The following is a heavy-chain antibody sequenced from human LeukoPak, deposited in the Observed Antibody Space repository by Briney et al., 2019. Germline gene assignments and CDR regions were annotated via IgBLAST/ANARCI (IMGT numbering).Heavy chain of an antibody. CDR1: GFTFSNAW. D-gene: IGHD4-17*01. Sequence: GGSLRLSCAASGFTFSNAWMSWARQAPGKGLEWVGRIKSKTDGGTTDYAAPVKGRFTISRDDSKNTLYLQMNSLKTEDTAVYYCARDPNGDYIGAFDMWGPGTMVTVSS. V-gene: IGHV3-15*01. CDR3: ARDPNGDYIGAFDM. J-gene: IGHJ3*02. CDR2: IKSKTDGGTT.